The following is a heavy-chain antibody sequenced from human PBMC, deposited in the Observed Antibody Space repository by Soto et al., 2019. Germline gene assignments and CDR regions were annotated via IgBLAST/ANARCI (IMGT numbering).Heavy chain of an antibody. V-gene: IGHV5-10-1*01. CDR1: GYSFTSYW. D-gene: IGHD4-17*01. J-gene: IGHJ6*02. CDR2: IDPSDSYT. CDR3: ARRCGDYYYYYGMDV. Sequence: HGESLKISCKGSGYSFTSYWISWVRQMPGKGLEWMGRIDPSDSYTNYSPSFQGHVTISADKSISTAYLQWSSLKASDTAMYYCARRCGDYYYYYGMDVWGQGTTVTVSS.